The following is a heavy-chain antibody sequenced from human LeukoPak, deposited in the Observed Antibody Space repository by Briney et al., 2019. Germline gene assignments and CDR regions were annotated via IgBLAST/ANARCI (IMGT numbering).Heavy chain of an antibody. J-gene: IGHJ4*02. Sequence: GGSLRLSCAASGFTFSSYSMNWVRQAPGKGLEWVSSLSSSSSYIYYADSVKGRFTISRDNAKNSLYLQMNSLRAEDTAVYYCARDMELRYFDWLPSEGCFDYWGQGTVVTVSS. V-gene: IGHV3-21*04. CDR2: LSSSSSYI. CDR3: ARDMELRYFDWLPSEGCFDY. CDR1: GFTFSSYS. D-gene: IGHD3-9*01.